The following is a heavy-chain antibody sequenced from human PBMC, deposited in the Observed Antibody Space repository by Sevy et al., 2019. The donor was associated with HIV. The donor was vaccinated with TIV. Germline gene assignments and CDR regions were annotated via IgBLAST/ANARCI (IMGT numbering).Heavy chain of an antibody. CDR2: ISCDGSNK. CDR1: GFTFSSYG. D-gene: IGHD6-19*01. V-gene: IGHV3-30*18. CDR3: AKGTSSGHDY. J-gene: IGHJ4*02. Sequence: GGSLRLSCAASGFTFSSYGMHWVRQAPGKGLEWVAVISCDGSNKCYSDSVKGRFTISRDNSKNTLYLQMNSLRAEDTAVYYCAKGTSSGHDYWGQGTLVTVSS.